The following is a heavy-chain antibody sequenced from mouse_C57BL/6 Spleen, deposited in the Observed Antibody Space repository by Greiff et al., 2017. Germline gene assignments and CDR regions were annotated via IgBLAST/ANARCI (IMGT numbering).Heavy chain of an antibody. D-gene: IGHD2-12*01. Sequence: QVQLKESGPGLVQPSQSLSITCTVSGFSLTSYGVHWVRQSPGKGLEWLGVIWRGGSTDYNAAFMSRLSITKDNSKSQVFFKMNSLQADDTAIYYCAKNSFYDGYAMDYWGQGTSVTVSS. V-gene: IGHV2-5*01. CDR1: GFSLTSYG. CDR2: IWRGGST. J-gene: IGHJ4*01. CDR3: AKNSFYDGYAMDY.